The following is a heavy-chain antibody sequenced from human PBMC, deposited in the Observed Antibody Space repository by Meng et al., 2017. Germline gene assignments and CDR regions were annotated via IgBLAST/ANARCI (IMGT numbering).Heavy chain of an antibody. CDR2: INPKSEDT. V-gene: IGHV1-2*06. J-gene: IGHJ4*02. Sequence: QWQLVQSGAEVKNPGPSVKVTFKPSGYNFPDYYIHWVRQAPGQGLEWMGRINPKSEDTHYAQKFQARVTMTGDTSISTAYMELSGLRSDDTAMYYCARDEDISAAGKLFGDYWGQGTLVTVSS. CDR3: ARDEDISAAGKLFGDY. D-gene: IGHD6-25*01. CDR1: GYNFPDYY.